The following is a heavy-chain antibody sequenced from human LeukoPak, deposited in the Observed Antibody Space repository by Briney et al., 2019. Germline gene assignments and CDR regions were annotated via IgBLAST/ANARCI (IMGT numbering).Heavy chain of an antibody. V-gene: IGHV4-59*01. CDR2: IIYGGST. CDR3: ARVVIWVRGVITSGFDP. J-gene: IGHJ5*02. Sequence: SETLSLTCTVSGGSISSYYWSWIRQPPGKGLEWIGYIIYGGSTNYNPSLKSRVTISVDTSKKQFSLKLNSVTAADTAVYYCARVVIWVRGVITSGFDPWGQGTLVTVSS. CDR1: GGSISSYY. D-gene: IGHD3-10*01.